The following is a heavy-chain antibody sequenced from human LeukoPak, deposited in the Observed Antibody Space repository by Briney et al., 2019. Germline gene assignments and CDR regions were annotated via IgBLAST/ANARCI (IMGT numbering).Heavy chain of an antibody. D-gene: IGHD6-6*01. CDR1: GGSFSDYY. V-gene: IGHV4-34*09. CDR2: MSPSGSS. J-gene: IGHJ5*02. CDR3: ARDVSSMFPNWFDP. Sequence: SETLSLTCAVYGGSFSDYYWTWIRQTPGKGLEWIGEMSPSGSSNYNPSLKSRVTISVDTSKNQFSLKLTSVTAADTAIYYCARDVSSMFPNWFDPWGQGILVIVSS.